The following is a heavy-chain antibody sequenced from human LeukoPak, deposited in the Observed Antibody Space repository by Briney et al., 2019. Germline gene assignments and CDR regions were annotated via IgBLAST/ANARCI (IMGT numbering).Heavy chain of an antibody. Sequence: GGSLRLSCAASGFRFSSYWLSWVRQAPGKGLEWVANIKEDGSGKYYVDSVKGRFTISRDNAKNLLYLQMNSLRVEDTAVYYCAKDSRAYNYVRAFDIWGQGTVVTVSS. CDR3: AKDSRAYNYVRAFDI. D-gene: IGHD3-10*02. CDR1: GFRFSSYW. J-gene: IGHJ3*02. CDR2: IKEDGSGK. V-gene: IGHV3-7*01.